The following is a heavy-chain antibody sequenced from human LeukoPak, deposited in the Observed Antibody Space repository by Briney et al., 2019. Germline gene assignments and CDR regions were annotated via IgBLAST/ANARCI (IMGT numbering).Heavy chain of an antibody. CDR1: GGSFSGYY. CDR2: INHSGST. D-gene: IGHD7-27*01. J-gene: IGHJ4*02. V-gene: IGHV4-34*01. CDR3: ARGRSNWGSGHFDY. Sequence: SETLSLTCAVYGGSFSGYYWSWIRQPPGKGLEWIGEINHSGSTNYNPSLKSRVAISVDTSKNQFSLKLSSVTAADTAVYYCARGRSNWGSGHFDYWGQGTLVTVSS.